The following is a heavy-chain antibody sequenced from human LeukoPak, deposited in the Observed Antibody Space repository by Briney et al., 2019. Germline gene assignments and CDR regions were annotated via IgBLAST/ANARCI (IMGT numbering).Heavy chain of an antibody. Sequence: GGSLRLSCAASGFTFSSYSMYWVRQAPGKGLEWVSSITSRSNSVYDADSVEGRFTISRDNAKNSLYLQMNSLKAEDTAVYYCTRGMAQSDYWGQGTLVTVSS. D-gene: IGHD3-10*01. CDR2: ITSRSNSV. CDR1: GFTFSSYS. CDR3: TRGMAQSDY. J-gene: IGHJ4*02. V-gene: IGHV3-21*06.